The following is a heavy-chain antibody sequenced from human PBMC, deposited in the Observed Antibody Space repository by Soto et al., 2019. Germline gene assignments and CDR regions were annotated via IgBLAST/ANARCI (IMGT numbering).Heavy chain of an antibody. Sequence: QMQLQESGPGLVKPSQTLSLTCTVSGGSISSGDYYWSWIRQPPGKGLEWIGYIYYSGSTYYNPSLKSRVTISVDTSKNQFSLKLSSVTAADTAVYYCARRSEYYDSSGNPFDYWGQGTLVTVSS. J-gene: IGHJ4*02. CDR2: IYYSGST. V-gene: IGHV4-30-4*01. CDR1: GGSISSGDYY. D-gene: IGHD3-22*01. CDR3: ARRSEYYDSSGNPFDY.